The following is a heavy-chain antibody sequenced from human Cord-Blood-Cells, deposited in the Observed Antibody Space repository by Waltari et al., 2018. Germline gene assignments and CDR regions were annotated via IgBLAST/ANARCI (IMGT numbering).Heavy chain of an antibody. J-gene: IGHJ5*02. V-gene: IGHV3-33*01. CDR3: ARARIVATYNWFDP. D-gene: IGHD5-12*01. CDR2: IWYDGSNK. Sequence: QVQLVESGGGVVQPGRSLRLSCAASGFTFSSYGMHWVRQAPGKGLEWVAVIWYDGSNKYYAGSVKGRFTISRENSKNTLYLQMNSLRAEDTAVYYCARARIVATYNWFDPWGQGTLVTVSS. CDR1: GFTFSSYG.